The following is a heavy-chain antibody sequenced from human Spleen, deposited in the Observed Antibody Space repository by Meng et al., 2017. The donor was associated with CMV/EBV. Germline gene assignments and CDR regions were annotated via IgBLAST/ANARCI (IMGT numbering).Heavy chain of an antibody. J-gene: IGHJ6*02. Sequence: GSLRLSCAVYGGSFSGYYWSWIRQPPGKGLEWIGEINHSGSTNYNPSLKSRVTISVDTSKKQFSLNLTSVTAADTAVYYCARQLVRSYFYGTDVWGQGTTVTVSS. D-gene: IGHD1-1*01. CDR1: GGSFSGYY. V-gene: IGHV4-34*01. CDR3: ARQLVRSYFYGTDV. CDR2: INHSGST.